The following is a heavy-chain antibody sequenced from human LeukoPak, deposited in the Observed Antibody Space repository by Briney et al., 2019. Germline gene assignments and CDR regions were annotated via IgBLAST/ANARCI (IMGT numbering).Heavy chain of an antibody. CDR1: GGSFSGYY. Sequence: SETLSLTCAVYGGSFSGYYWSWIRQPPGEGLEWIGEINHSGSTNYNPSLKSRVTISVDTSKNQFSLKLSSVTAADTAVYYCARGAYYYGSGSSVSSGMDVWGKGTTVTVSS. J-gene: IGHJ6*04. D-gene: IGHD3-10*01. CDR3: ARGAYYYGSGSSVSSGMDV. CDR2: INHSGST. V-gene: IGHV4-34*01.